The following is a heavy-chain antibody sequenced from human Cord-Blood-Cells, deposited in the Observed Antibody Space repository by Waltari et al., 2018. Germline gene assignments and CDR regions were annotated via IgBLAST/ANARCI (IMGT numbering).Heavy chain of an antibody. J-gene: IGHJ5*02. CDR2: MNPNSGNT. V-gene: IGHV1-8*01. Sequence: QVQLVQSGAEVKKPGASVKVSCKASGYTFPSYDIHWVRQATGQGLEWMGWMNPNSGNTGYAQKFQGRVTMTRNTSISTAYMELSSLRSEDTAVYYCARSGSYYNWFDPWGQGTLVTVSS. CDR3: ARSGSYYNWFDP. D-gene: IGHD1-26*01. CDR1: GYTFPSYD.